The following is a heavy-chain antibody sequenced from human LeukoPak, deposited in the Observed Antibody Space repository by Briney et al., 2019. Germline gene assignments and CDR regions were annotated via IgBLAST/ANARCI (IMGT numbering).Heavy chain of an antibody. Sequence: GGSLRLSCAASGCTFSSYSMNWVRQAPGKGLEWVSSISSSNSYIYYADSVKGRFTISRDNAKNSLYLQMNSLRVEDTAVYYCARATGGYNYYFDYWGQGTLVTVSS. V-gene: IGHV3-21*01. CDR1: GCTFSSYS. J-gene: IGHJ4*02. D-gene: IGHD5-24*01. CDR3: ARATGGYNYYFDY. CDR2: ISSSNSYI.